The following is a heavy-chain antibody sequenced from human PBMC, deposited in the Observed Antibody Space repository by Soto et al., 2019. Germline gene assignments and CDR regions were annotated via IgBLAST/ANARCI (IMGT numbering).Heavy chain of an antibody. D-gene: IGHD2-15*01. CDR3: ARPYLDNCSGGSCYSLGFRRIYYYYYMDV. J-gene: IGHJ6*03. Sequence: ASVKVSCKASGGTFSSYAISWVRQAPGQGLEWMGGIIPIFGTANYAQKFQGRVTITADESTSTAYMELSSLRSEDTAVYYCARPYLDNCSGGSCYSLGFRRIYYYYYMDVWGKGTTVTVSS. V-gene: IGHV1-69*13. CDR2: IIPIFGTA. CDR1: GGTFSSYA.